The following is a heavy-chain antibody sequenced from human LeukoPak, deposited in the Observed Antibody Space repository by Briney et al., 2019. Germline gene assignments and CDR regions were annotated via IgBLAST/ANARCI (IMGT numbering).Heavy chain of an antibody. CDR2: IIPILGIA. D-gene: IGHD3-22*01. CDR1: GGTFSSYA. CDR3: ARGYYDSSGLSSSAFDI. Sequence: ASVKVSCKASGGTFSSYAISWVRQAPGQGLEWMGRIIPILGIANYAQKFQGRVTITADKSTSTAYMELSSLRSEDTAVYYCARGYYDSSGLSSSAFDIWGQGTMVTVSS. V-gene: IGHV1-69*04. J-gene: IGHJ3*02.